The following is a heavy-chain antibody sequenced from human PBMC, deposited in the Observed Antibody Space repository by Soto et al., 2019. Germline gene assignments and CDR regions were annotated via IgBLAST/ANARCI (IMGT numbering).Heavy chain of an antibody. J-gene: IGHJ1*01. D-gene: IGHD1-26*01. CDR1: GGTFSSYA. Sequence: QVQLVQSGSEMKKPGASVKVSCKASGGTFSSYAISWVRQAPGQGLEWMGGIIPIFGTANYAQKFQGRVTITADESTSTAYMELSSLRSEDTAVYYCARDVGATAAEYFQHWGQGTLVTVSS. CDR2: IIPIFGTA. CDR3: ARDVGATAAEYFQH. V-gene: IGHV1-69*01.